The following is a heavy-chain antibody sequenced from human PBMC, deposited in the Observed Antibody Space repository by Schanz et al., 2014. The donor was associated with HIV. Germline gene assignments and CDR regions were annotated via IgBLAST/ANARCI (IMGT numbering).Heavy chain of an antibody. CDR3: ARGSWYSSGWVDDQYYYDVDV. V-gene: IGHV3-48*03. J-gene: IGHJ6*02. D-gene: IGHD6-19*01. CDR1: GFIFDDYA. Sequence: EVQLVESGGGLVQPGRSLRLSCVASGFIFDDYAMHWVRQAPGKGLEWVSSISSSGAYIYHADSLKGRFTVSRDNANNSVSLQMDSLRGEDTAVYYCARGSWYSSGWVDDQYYYDVDVWGQGTTVTVSS. CDR2: ISSSGAYI.